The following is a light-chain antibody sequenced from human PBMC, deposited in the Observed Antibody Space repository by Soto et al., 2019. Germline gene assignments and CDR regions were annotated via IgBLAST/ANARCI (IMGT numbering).Light chain of an antibody. CDR2: GAS. CDR1: QSVSSSY. J-gene: IGKJ2*01. CDR3: QQYGSSPPYT. Sequence: EIVLTQSPGXLSLSPGERATLSCRASQSVSSSYLAWYQQKPGQAPRLLIYGASSRATGIPDRFSGSGSGTDFTLTISRLEPEDFAVYYCQQYGSSPPYTFGQGTKLEIK. V-gene: IGKV3-20*01.